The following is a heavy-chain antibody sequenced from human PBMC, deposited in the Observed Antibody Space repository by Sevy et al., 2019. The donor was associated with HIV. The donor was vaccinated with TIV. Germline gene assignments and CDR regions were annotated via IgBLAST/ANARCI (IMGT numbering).Heavy chain of an antibody. Sequence: GGSLKLSCAASGFTFSSYAMSWVRHAPGKGLEWVSAFSGSGGSTYYADSVKGRFTISRDNSKNTLYLQMNSLRAEDTAVYYCAKGHEQWLVLDAFDIWGQGTMVTVSS. J-gene: IGHJ3*02. CDR2: FSGSGGST. CDR1: GFTFSSYA. V-gene: IGHV3-23*01. D-gene: IGHD6-19*01. CDR3: AKGHEQWLVLDAFDI.